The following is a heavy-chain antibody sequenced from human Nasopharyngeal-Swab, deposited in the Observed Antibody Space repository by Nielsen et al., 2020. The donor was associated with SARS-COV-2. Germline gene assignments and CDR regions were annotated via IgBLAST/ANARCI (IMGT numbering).Heavy chain of an antibody. Sequence: SVKVSCKASGFTFTSSAVQWVRQARGQRLEWIGWIVVGSGNTNYAQKFQERVTITRDMSTSTAYMELSSLRSEDTAVYYCASLRDGYKKGGAFDIWGQGTMVTVSS. CDR2: IVVGSGNT. V-gene: IGHV1-58*01. CDR3: ASLRDGYKKGGAFDI. D-gene: IGHD5-24*01. J-gene: IGHJ3*02. CDR1: GFTFTSSA.